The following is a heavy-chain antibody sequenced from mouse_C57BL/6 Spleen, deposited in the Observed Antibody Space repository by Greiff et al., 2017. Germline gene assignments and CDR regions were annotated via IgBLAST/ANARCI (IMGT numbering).Heavy chain of an antibody. CDR1: GFTFSDYY. Sequence: EVKLVESGGGLVQPGGSLKLSCAASGFTFSDYYMYWVRQTPEKRLEWVAYISNGGGSTYYPDTVKGRFTISRDNAKNTLYLQMSRLKSEDTAMYYCARLMEYWGQGNPLTVSS. J-gene: IGHJ4*01. CDR3: ARLMEY. V-gene: IGHV5-12*01. CDR2: ISNGGGST.